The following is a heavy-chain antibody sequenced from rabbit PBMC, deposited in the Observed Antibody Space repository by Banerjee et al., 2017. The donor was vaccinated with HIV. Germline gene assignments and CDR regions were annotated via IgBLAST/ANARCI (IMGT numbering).Heavy chain of an antibody. CDR2: IYTGSTDIT. V-gene: IGHV1S45*01. Sequence: QEQLVESGGGLVQPEGSLTLTCTASGFSFSSSYHMCWVRQAPGKGLEWIGCIYTGSTDITYYASWAKGRFTISKTSSTTVTLQMTSLTAADTATYFCARDAGYAGSNLWGPGTLVTVS. J-gene: IGHJ4*01. CDR1: GFSFSSSYH. CDR3: ARDAGYAGSNL. D-gene: IGHD4-2*01.